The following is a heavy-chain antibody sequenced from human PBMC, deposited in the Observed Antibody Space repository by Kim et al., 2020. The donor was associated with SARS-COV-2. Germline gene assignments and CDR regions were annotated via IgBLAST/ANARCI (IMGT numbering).Heavy chain of an antibody. Sequence: SETLSLTCAVYGGSFSGYYWSWIRQPPGKGLEWIGEINHSGSTNYNPSLKSRVTISVDTSKNQFSLKLSSVTAADTAVYYCARFCGGSCPHDSLGLGGESLPWGQGTLVTVSS. CDR2: INHSGST. D-gene: IGHD2-15*01. J-gene: IGHJ5*02. CDR3: ARFCGGSCPHDSLGLGGESLP. V-gene: IGHV4-34*01. CDR1: GGSFSGYY.